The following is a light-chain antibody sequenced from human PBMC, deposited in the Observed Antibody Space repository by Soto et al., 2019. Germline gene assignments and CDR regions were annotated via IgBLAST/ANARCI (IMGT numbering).Light chain of an antibody. V-gene: IGKV1-39*01. CDR2: GAS. J-gene: IGKJ3*01. CDR1: QSIRNY. Sequence: DIQMTQSPSSLSASVGDRVTITCRASQSIRNYLNWYQQKPGKAPNLLIYGASSLQSGVPSRFSGSGSETDFTLTINNLQPEDFATYYCQQSYTAVFTFGHGTKVYIK. CDR3: QQSYTAVFT.